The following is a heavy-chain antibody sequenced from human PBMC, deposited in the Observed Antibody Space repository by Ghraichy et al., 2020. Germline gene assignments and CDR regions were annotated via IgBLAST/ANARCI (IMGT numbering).Heavy chain of an antibody. D-gene: IGHD2-21*01. V-gene: IGHV3-30*18. Sequence: GGSLRLSCAASGFTFSSYGMYWVRQAPGKGLEWVAVISYDGRSDKYYADSVKGRFTISRDNSKNTLYLQMDSLRAEDTAVDYCAKDLRARYCGGDCYSGMDVWGQGTTVTVSS. CDR1: GFTFSSYG. CDR3: AKDLRARYCGGDCYSGMDV. J-gene: IGHJ6*02. CDR2: ISYDGRSDK.